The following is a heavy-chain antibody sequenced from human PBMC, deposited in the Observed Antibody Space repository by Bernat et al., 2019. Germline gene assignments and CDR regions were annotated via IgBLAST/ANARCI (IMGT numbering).Heavy chain of an antibody. D-gene: IGHD3-16*01. V-gene: IGHV3-74*01. J-gene: IGHJ6*02. Sequence: VQLVESGGGLVQPGGSLRLSCAASGFTFSGYWMHWVRQVPGKGLVWVSRINTDGTSTSYADSVNGRFTMSRDNAKSTLYLQMNSLRAEDTAVYYCVRDSFWGAIYYGMDGWGQGTTVTASS. CDR3: VRDSFWGAIYYGMDG. CDR1: GFTFSGYW. CDR2: INTDGTST.